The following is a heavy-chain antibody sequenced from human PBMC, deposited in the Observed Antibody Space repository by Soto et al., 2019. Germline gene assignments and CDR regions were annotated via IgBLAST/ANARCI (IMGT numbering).Heavy chain of an antibody. CDR2: IYYSGST. CDR1: GCSISSYY. J-gene: IGHJ5*02. Sequence: PSETLSLTCTVSGCSISSYYWSWIRQPPGKELEWIGYIYYSGSTNYNPSLKSRVTISVDTSKNQFSLKLSSVIAADTAVYYCARVGTDFWSGYYTFWFDPWGQGTLVTVSS. V-gene: IGHV4-59*01. CDR3: ARVGTDFWSGYYTFWFDP. D-gene: IGHD3-3*01.